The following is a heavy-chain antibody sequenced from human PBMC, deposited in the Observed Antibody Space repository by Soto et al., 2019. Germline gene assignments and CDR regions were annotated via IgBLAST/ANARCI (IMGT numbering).Heavy chain of an antibody. D-gene: IGHD6-6*01. J-gene: IGHJ5*02. Sequence: SETLSLTCTVSGGSVSSGSYYLSWIRQPPGKGLEWIGYIYYSWSTNYNPSRKSRVTISVDTSKNQLSLKLSSVTAADTAVYYCARVGEQLVSRRLEPWGQGTMVTVSS. CDR1: GGSVSSGSYY. CDR3: ARVGEQLVSRRLEP. CDR2: IYYSWST. V-gene: IGHV4-61*01.